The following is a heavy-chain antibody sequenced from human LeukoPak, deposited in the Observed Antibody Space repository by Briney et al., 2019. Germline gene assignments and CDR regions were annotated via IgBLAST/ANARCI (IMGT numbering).Heavy chain of an antibody. V-gene: IGHV1-18*01. CDR2: INTYTGNT. Sequence: ASVKVSSKASGYTFVNYGFSWVRQAPGQGLEWMGWINTYTGNTNYSQNFQGRVTMTTDASTNTAYMELRSLRSDDTAVYYCARDFLFGGKSHDPKGIDSWGQGTLVTVSS. D-gene: IGHD4-23*01. CDR1: GYTFVNYG. CDR3: ARDFLFGGKSHDPKGIDS. J-gene: IGHJ4*02.